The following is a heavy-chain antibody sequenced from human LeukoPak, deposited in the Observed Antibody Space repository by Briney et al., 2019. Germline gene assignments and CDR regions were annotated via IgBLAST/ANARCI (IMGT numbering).Heavy chain of an antibody. Sequence: GSLRLSCAASGFTFSSYEMNWVRQAPGKGLEWVSYISSSGGTIYYADSVKGRFTISRDNAKNSLYLQMNSLRAEDTAVYYCARRRMVRGVIIFDYWGQGTLVTVSS. CDR3: ARRRMVRGVIIFDY. D-gene: IGHD3-10*01. CDR1: GFTFSSYE. V-gene: IGHV3-48*03. CDR2: ISSSGGTI. J-gene: IGHJ4*02.